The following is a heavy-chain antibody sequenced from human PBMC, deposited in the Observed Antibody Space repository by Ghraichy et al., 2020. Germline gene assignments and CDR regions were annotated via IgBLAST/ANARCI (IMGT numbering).Heavy chain of an antibody. Sequence: GESLRLSCEASKFSLSNYFMHWVRQAPGKGLEWVALTSYDGSNKYYTDSVKGRFTISRDNSKNTLYLQMSSLRTEDTAIYFCARSRIGGYFGDFAFDIWGQGTMVTVSS. D-gene: IGHD1-26*01. J-gene: IGHJ3*02. CDR2: TSYDGSNK. CDR3: ARSRIGGYFGDFAFDI. CDR1: KFSLSNYF. V-gene: IGHV3-30*04.